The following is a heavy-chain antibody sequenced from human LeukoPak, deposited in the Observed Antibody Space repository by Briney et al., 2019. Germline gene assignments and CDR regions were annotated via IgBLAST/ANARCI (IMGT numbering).Heavy chain of an antibody. J-gene: IGHJ5*02. Sequence: GASVKVSCKASGGTFSSYAISWVRQAPGQGLEWMGVIIPIFGTANYAQKFQGRVTITADKSTSTAYMELSSLRSEDTAVYYCARSPQVLTMVRGVIQGYNWFDPWGQGTLVTVSS. CDR3: ARSPQVLTMVRGVIQGYNWFDP. D-gene: IGHD3-10*01. CDR1: GGTFSSYA. V-gene: IGHV1-69*06. CDR2: IIPIFGTA.